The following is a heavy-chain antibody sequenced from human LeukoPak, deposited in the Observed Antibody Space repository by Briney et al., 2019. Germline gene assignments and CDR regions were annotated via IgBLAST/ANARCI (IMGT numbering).Heavy chain of an antibody. V-gene: IGHV3-64*01. CDR2: ISYDGITT. CDR3: ARGQGMPPDYFDY. CDR1: GFTFTGHA. D-gene: IGHD2-2*01. Sequence: GGTLRLSCTASGFTFTGHAFHWVRQAPGKGLEYVSAISYDGITTFYPNSVKGRFTISRDDSENTVYLQMDNLRADDLAICFSARGQGMPPDYFDYWGQGALVTVSS. J-gene: IGHJ4*02.